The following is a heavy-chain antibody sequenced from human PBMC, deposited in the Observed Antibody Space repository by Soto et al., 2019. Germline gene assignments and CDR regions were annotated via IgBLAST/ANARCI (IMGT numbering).Heavy chain of an antibody. V-gene: IGHV3-30*18. D-gene: IGHD3-10*01. CDR3: AKPPYGSGLNIDY. CDR1: GFTFSSYG. CDR2: ISYDGSNK. J-gene: IGHJ4*02. Sequence: QVQLVESGGGVVQPGRSLRLSCAASGFTFSSYGMHWVRQAPGKGLEWVAVISYDGSNKYYADSVKGRFTISRDNSKNTLYLQMNSLRAEDTAVYYCAKPPYGSGLNIDYWGQGTLVTVSS.